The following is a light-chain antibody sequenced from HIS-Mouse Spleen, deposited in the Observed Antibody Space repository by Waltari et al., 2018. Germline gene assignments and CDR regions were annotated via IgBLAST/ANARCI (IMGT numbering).Light chain of an antibody. CDR1: SSDVSGLNY. CDR3: SSYTSSSFNVV. J-gene: IGLJ2*01. V-gene: IGLV2-14*03. CDR2: DVS. Sequence: QSALTQPASVSGSPGQSITISCTGTSSDVSGLNYVSWYKQHPGKAPKLMIYDVSNRPSGVSNRFSGSKSGNTASLTISGLQAEDEADYYCSSYTSSSFNVVFGGGTKLTVL.